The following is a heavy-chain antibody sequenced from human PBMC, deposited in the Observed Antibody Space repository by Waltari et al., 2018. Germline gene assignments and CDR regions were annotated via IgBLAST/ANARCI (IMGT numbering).Heavy chain of an antibody. V-gene: IGHV4-38-2*01. D-gene: IGHD2-2*01. J-gene: IGHJ4*02. CDR2: IYHSGST. Sequence: QVQLQESGPGLVKPSETLSLTCAVSGYSISSGYYWGWIRQPPGKGLEWIGSIYHSGSTYYHPSLKSRVTISVDTSKNQFSLKLSSVTAADTAVYYCAVLYPPFFDYWGQGTLVTVSS. CDR3: AVLYPPFFDY. CDR1: GYSISSGYY.